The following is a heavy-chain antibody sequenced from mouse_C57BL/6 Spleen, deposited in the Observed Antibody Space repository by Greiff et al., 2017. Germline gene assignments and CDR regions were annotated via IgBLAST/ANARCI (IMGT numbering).Heavy chain of an antibody. V-gene: IGHV5-17*01. Sequence: EVQVVEPGGGLVKPGGSLKFSCAASGFTFSDYGMHWVRQAPEQGLEWVAYISSGSSTIYYADTVKGRFTLSRDNAKNTLFLQMTRLRSEDTAMYYCAEANWYGYWYFDVWGTGTTVTVSS. CDR1: GFTFSDYG. D-gene: IGHD4-1*01. CDR3: AEANWYGYWYFDV. J-gene: IGHJ1*03. CDR2: ISSGSSTI.